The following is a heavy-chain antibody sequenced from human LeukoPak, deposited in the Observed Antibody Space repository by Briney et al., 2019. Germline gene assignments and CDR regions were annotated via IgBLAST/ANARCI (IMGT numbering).Heavy chain of an antibody. CDR1: GFTFSSYA. CDR2: ISGSGGST. V-gene: IGHV3-23*01. Sequence: PGGSLRLSCAAPGFTFSSYAMSWVRQAPGKGLEWVSAISGSGGSTYYADSVKGRFTISRDNSKNTLYLQMNSLRAEDTAVYYCAKFGIVVVPAALDVWGQGTTVTVSS. J-gene: IGHJ6*02. D-gene: IGHD2-2*01. CDR3: AKFGIVVVPAALDV.